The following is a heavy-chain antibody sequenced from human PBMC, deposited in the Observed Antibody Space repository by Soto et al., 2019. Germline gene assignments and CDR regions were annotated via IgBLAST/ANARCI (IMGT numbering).Heavy chain of an antibody. Sequence: ASVKVSCKASGYTFTSYDINWVRQATGQGLEWMGWMNPNSGNTGYAQKFQGRVTMTRNTSISTAYMELSSLRSEDTAVYYCARYFDWLTPPDYWGQGTLVTVSS. J-gene: IGHJ4*02. D-gene: IGHD3-9*01. CDR2: MNPNSGNT. CDR1: GYTFTSYD. CDR3: ARYFDWLTPPDY. V-gene: IGHV1-8*01.